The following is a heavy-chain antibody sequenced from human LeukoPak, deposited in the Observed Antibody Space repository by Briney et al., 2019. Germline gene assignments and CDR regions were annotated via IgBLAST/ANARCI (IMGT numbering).Heavy chain of an antibody. J-gene: IGHJ4*02. D-gene: IGHD1-7*01. CDR2: ISSGSSYI. CDR3: ATGEELQPFDY. Sequence: GGSLRLSCAVSGFSFSRYSMNWVRQAPGKGLEWVSSISSGSSYIYYADSVKGRFTISRDNAKNSLYLQMNSLRAEDTAVYYCATGEELQPFDYWGQGTLVTVSS. CDR1: GFSFSRYS. V-gene: IGHV3-21*01.